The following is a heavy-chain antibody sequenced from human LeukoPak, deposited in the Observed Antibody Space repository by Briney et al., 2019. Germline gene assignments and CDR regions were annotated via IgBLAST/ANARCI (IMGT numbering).Heavy chain of an antibody. Sequence: TGGSLRLSCAVSGFTFSSYWMHWVRQAPGKGLVWVSRIDRDGSRINYADSVKGRFTISRDNGKNALFLQMNSLRAEDAAVYYCARLGARQMLEYWGQGTLVTVSS. V-gene: IGHV3-74*01. J-gene: IGHJ4*02. CDR1: GFTFSSYW. D-gene: IGHD4-17*01. CDR3: ARLGARQMLEY. CDR2: IDRDGSRI.